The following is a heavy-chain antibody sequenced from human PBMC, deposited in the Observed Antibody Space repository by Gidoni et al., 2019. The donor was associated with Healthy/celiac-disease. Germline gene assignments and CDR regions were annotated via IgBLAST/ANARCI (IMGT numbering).Heavy chain of an antibody. D-gene: IGHD3-22*01. Sequence: QVQLVESGGGVVQPGRPLRLSCAASGFTFSSYAMHWVRQAPGKGLEWVAVISYDGSNKYYADSVKGRFTISRDNSKNTLYLQMNSLRAEDTAVYYCARDHYYDSSVSIDYWGQGTLVTVSS. CDR2: ISYDGSNK. J-gene: IGHJ4*02. CDR3: ARDHYYDSSVSIDY. V-gene: IGHV3-30-3*01. CDR1: GFTFSSYA.